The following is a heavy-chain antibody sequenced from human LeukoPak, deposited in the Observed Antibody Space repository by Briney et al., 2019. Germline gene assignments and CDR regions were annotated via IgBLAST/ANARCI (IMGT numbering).Heavy chain of an antibody. CDR3: ARAYSSGPGHYYYYYYMDV. V-gene: IGHV4-61*05. CDR2: IYYSGST. CDR1: GGSISSSSYY. D-gene: IGHD3-22*01. J-gene: IGHJ6*03. Sequence: SETLSLTCTVSGGSISSSSYYWGWIRQPPGKGLEWIGYIYYSGSTNYNPSLKSRVTISVDTSKNQFSLKLSSVTAADTAVYYCARAYSSGPGHYYYYYYMDVWGKGTTVTVSS.